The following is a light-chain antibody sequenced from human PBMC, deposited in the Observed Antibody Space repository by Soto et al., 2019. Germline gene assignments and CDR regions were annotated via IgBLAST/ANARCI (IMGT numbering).Light chain of an antibody. J-gene: IGKJ4*01. V-gene: IGKV1-12*01. Sequence: DIQMTQSPSSVSAYVGDRVTITCRASQGISSWLVWYQQKPGKAPNLLIYAASSLQSGVPSRFSGSGSGTDFSLTISGLQPEDSATYYCLRANSLPRTFGGGTKVQIK. CDR3: LRANSLPRT. CDR1: QGISSW. CDR2: AAS.